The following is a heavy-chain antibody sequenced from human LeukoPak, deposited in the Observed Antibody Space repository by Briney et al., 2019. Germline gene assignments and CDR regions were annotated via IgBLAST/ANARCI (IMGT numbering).Heavy chain of an antibody. J-gene: IGHJ4*02. CDR1: GYIFTGYY. CDR3: ARYSGYDEPFEY. D-gene: IGHD5-12*01. CDR2: INPNSGGT. V-gene: IGHV1-2*02. Sequence: ASVKVSCKASGYIFTGYYMHWVRQAPGQGLEWMGWINPNSGGTSYAQKFQGRVTMTRDTSVTTAYMELSRLRSDDTAVYYCARYSGYDEPFEYWGQGTLVTVSS.